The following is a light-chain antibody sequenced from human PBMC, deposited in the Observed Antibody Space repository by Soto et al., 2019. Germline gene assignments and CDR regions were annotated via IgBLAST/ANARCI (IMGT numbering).Light chain of an antibody. J-gene: IGKJ2*01. Sequence: EIILTQSPGILTSSPGERATLSCRASQSISSSYIAWYQQRPGQAPRLLIYGASNRATGIPDRFSASGSKTDVTLTISRLEPEDFAVYYCQQYGSSPPYTFGQGTKLEIK. CDR3: QQYGSSPPYT. V-gene: IGKV3-20*01. CDR2: GAS. CDR1: QSISSSY.